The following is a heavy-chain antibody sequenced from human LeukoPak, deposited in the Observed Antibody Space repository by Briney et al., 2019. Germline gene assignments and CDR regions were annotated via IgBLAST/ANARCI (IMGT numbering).Heavy chain of an antibody. CDR1: GYTFTAYY. CDR2: INPDRDGA. Sequence: ASVKVSCKASGYTFTAYYMHWVRQAPGQGLELMAWINPDRDGANYVQKFQGRVTMTRDTSISTAYMELSRPRSDDTAMYYCATVSGGSLDIWGQGTMVTVSS. CDR3: ATVSGGSLDI. J-gene: IGHJ3*02. D-gene: IGHD3-16*01. V-gene: IGHV1-2*02.